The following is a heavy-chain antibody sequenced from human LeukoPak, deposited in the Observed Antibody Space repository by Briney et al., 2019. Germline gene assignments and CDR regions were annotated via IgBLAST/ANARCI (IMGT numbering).Heavy chain of an antibody. Sequence: ASVKVSCKASGYTFTSYYMHWVRQAPGQGLEWMGIINPSGGSTSYAQKFQGRVTMTRDMSTSTVYMELSSLRSEDTAVYYCAWCDYSLRGWFDPWGQGTLVTVSS. V-gene: IGHV1-46*01. CDR1: GYTFTSYY. CDR2: INPSGGST. CDR3: AWCDYSLRGWFDP. J-gene: IGHJ5*02. D-gene: IGHD4-11*01.